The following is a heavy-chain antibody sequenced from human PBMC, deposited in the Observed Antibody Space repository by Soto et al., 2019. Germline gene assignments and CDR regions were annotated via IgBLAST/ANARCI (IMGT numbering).Heavy chain of an antibody. J-gene: IGHJ5*02. CDR2: ISAYNGNT. D-gene: IGHD3-3*01. V-gene: IGHV1-18*04. CDR1: GYTFTSYG. CDR3: AKDQTTIKLRFLEWLMGGPFDP. Sequence: ASVKVSCKASGYTFTSYGISWVRQAPGQGLEWMGWISAYNGNTNYAQKLQGRVTMTTDTSTSTAYMELRSLRSDDTAVYYCAKDQTTIKLRFLEWLMGGPFDPWGQGTLVTVSS.